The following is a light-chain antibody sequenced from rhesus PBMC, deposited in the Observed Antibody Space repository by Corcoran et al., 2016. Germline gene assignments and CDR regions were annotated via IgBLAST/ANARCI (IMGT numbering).Light chain of an antibody. Sequence: EIVMTQSPATLSLSPGETATLSCRASERVGSYLAWYQQKPGQAPQLLVHSGYFRATGIPDRFSGRGSRTEFTLTISSLEPEDVGVYHCQQYNDLLWTFGQGTKVEIK. J-gene: IGKJ1*01. CDR2: SGY. V-gene: IGKV3-40*03. CDR3: QQYNDLLWT. CDR1: ERVGSY.